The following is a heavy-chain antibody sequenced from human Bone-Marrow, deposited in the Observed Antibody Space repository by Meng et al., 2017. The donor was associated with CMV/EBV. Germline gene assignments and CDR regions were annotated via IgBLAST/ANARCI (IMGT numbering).Heavy chain of an antibody. D-gene: IGHD3-3*01. CDR3: ARIFGVQRHFDS. CDR2: INHDGEEE. J-gene: IGHJ4*02. V-gene: IGHV3-7*01. CDR1: GFTFSSYS. Sequence: GGSLRLSCAASGFTFSSYSMNWVRQAPGKGLEWVANINHDGEEEHYVDSVRGRFTISRDNAENSLYLHMNNLRAEDTAVYYCARIFGVQRHFDSWGQGTLVTVSS.